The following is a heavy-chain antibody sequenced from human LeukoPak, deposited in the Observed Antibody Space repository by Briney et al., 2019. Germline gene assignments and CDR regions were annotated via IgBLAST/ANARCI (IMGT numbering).Heavy chain of an antibody. CDR2: INVYNGHT. J-gene: IGHJ4*02. D-gene: IGHD3-10*01. Sequence: ASVKVSCKTSGYIFTNYGVSWVRQAPGQGLEWMGWINVYNGHTIYAQEFQGRVTLTTDTSTSTAHMDLRSLRSDDTAVYYCVRDSDHAPDYWGQGALVTVSS. CDR1: GYIFTNYG. V-gene: IGHV1-18*01. CDR3: VRDSDHAPDY.